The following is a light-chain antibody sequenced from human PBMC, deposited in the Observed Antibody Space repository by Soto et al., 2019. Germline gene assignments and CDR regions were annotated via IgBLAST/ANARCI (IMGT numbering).Light chain of an antibody. J-gene: IGLJ2*01. CDR1: SSDVGGYNY. CDR2: EVS. Sequence: QSALTQPASVSGSPGQSITISCTGTSSDVGGYNYVSWYLQHPGKAPKVVIYEVSNRPSWISNRFSGSKSGNTASLTISGLQAEDEADYYCSSYTSSSTLVFGGGTKVTVL. V-gene: IGLV2-14*01. CDR3: SSYTSSSTLV.